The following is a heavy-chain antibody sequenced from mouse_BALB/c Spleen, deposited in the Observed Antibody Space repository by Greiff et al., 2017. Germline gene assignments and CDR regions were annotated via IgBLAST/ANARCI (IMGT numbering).Heavy chain of an antibody. CDR1: GYSFTSYW. J-gene: IGHJ4*01. V-gene: IGHV1-5*01. D-gene: IGHD1-2*01. CDR3: TRDGGNYYAMDY. Sequence: EVQLQQSGTVLARPGASVKMSCKASGYSFTSYWMHWVKQRPGQGLEWIGAIYPGNSDTSYNQKFKGKAKLTAVTSASTAYMELSSLTNEDSAVYYCTRDGGNYYAMDYWGQGTSVTVSS. CDR2: IYPGNSDT.